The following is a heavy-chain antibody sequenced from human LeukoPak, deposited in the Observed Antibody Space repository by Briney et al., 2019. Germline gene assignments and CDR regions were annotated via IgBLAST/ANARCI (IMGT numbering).Heavy chain of an antibody. Sequence: GGSLRLSCAASGFTFSSYEMNWVRQAPGKGLEWVSYISSSGSTIYYADSVKGRFTISRDNAKNSLYLQMNGLRAEDTAVYYCARDSAGSGSYVGYFEYWGQGTLVTVSS. D-gene: IGHD3-10*01. CDR3: ARDSAGSGSYVGYFEY. V-gene: IGHV3-48*03. CDR2: ISSSGSTI. CDR1: GFTFSSYE. J-gene: IGHJ4*02.